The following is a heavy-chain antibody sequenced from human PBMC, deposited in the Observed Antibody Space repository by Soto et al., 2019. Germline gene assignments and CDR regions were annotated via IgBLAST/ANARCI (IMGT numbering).Heavy chain of an antibody. J-gene: IGHJ3*02. CDR2: IYYSGST. Sequence: QLQLQESGPGLVKPSETLSLTCTVSGGSISSSSYYWGWIRQPPGKGLEWIGSIYYSGSTYYNPSLKSRVTISVDTSKNQFSRKRSSGTAADTAVYYCARHGEYYDYIWGSRPEDAFDSWGQGTMVTVSS. D-gene: IGHD3-16*01. CDR3: ARHGEYYDYIWGSRPEDAFDS. V-gene: IGHV4-39*01. CDR1: GGSISSSSYY.